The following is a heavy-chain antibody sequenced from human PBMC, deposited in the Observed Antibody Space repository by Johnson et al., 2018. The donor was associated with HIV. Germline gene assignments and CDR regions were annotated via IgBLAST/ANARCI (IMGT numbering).Heavy chain of an antibody. V-gene: IGHV3-30*02. CDR2: ILYDGSNK. D-gene: IGHD6-6*01. CDR3: ARGEEEQLGDACDI. Sequence: QVQLVESGGGLVQPGGSLRLSCAASGFTFSSYGMHWVRQAPGKGLDWVAFILYDGSNKYYADSVKGRFTISRDNSKNTLYLQMNSLRAEDTAVYYFARGEEEQLGDACDIWGQGTMVTVSS. CDR1: GFTFSSYG. J-gene: IGHJ3*02.